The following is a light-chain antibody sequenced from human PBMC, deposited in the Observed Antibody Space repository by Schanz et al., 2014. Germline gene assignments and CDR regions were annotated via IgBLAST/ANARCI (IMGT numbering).Light chain of an antibody. V-gene: IGKV3-20*01. Sequence: EIVLTQSPGTLSLAPGDRATLSCRASQSVNRNFLAWYQQHSGQAPRLLIHDASTRATGIPGRFSGSGSGTDFSLTISRLGPEDFAVYFCQQYGNSPWTFGQGTKVEIK. CDR1: QSVNRNF. CDR2: DAS. J-gene: IGKJ1*01. CDR3: QQYGNSPWT.